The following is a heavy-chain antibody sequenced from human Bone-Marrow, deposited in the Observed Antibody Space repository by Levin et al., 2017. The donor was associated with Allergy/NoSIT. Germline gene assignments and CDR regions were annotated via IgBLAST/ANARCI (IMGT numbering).Heavy chain of an antibody. CDR1: GFTFSSYD. Sequence: GGSLRLSCAASGFTFSSYDMHWVRQATGRGLEWVSAIGTAADSYYSGPVKGRFTVSRDNAKNSFYLQMNSLRAGDTAVYYCARVALPRYCTSTSCSDSGYYFDYWGQGTLVTVSS. D-gene: IGHD2-2*01. CDR3: ARVALPRYCTSTSCSDSGYYFDY. V-gene: IGHV3-13*04. CDR2: IGTAADS. J-gene: IGHJ4*02.